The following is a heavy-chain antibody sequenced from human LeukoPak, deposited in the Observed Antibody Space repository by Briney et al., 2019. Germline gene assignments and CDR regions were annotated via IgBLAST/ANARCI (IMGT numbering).Heavy chain of an antibody. CDR2: IIPIFGTA. D-gene: IGHD5-18*01. CDR3: ARDTAMVRGSFDY. Sequence: GASVKVYCNASGDTFSSYAISWVRQAPGQGLEWMGGIIPIFGTANYAQKFQGRVTITADESTSTAYMELSSLRSEDTAVYYCARDTAMVRGSFDYWGQGTLVTVSS. J-gene: IGHJ4*02. V-gene: IGHV1-69*13. CDR1: GDTFSSYA.